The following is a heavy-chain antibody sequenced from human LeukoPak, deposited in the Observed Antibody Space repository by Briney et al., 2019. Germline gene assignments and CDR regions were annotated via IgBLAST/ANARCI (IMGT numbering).Heavy chain of an antibody. CDR2: INDSGST. V-gene: IGHV4-34*01. CDR1: GFTVSSNY. D-gene: IGHD3-22*01. Sequence: GSLRLSCAASGFTVSSNYMSWIRQPPGKGLEWLGEINDSGSTNYNPSLKSRVTISVDTPKNQFSLKLSSVTAADTVVYYCTRGSIAYYYMDVWGKGTTVTISS. CDR3: TRGSIAYYYMDV. J-gene: IGHJ6*03.